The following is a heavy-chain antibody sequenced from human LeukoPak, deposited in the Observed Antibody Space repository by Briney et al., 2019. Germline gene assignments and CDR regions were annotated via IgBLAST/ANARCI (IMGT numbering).Heavy chain of an antibody. V-gene: IGHV3-23*01. CDR3: AKDSEYSSSSDYYYYMDV. CDR1: GFTFSSYA. D-gene: IGHD6-6*01. CDR2: ISGSGGST. J-gene: IGHJ6*03. Sequence: GGSLRLSCAASGFTFSSYAMSWVRQAPGKGLEWVSAISGSGGSTYYADSVKGRFTISRDNSKNTLYLQMNSLRAEDTAVYYCAKDSEYSSSSDYYYYMDVWGKGTTVTVSS.